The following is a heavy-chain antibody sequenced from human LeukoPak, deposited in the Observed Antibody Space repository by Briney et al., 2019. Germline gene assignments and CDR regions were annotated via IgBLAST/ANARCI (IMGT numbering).Heavy chain of an antibody. CDR2: ISGSAAET. D-gene: IGHD1-14*01. Sequence: GGSLRLSCAASGLTFSNYAMSWVRQAPGKGLDWVSVISGSAAETRYADSVKGRFTISRDNSKNTLFLQMNDLRAEDTAVYYCAKRLWTGGGEPDPYDYWGQGTLVTVSS. J-gene: IGHJ4*02. V-gene: IGHV3-23*01. CDR3: AKRLWTGGGEPDPYDY. CDR1: GLTFSNYA.